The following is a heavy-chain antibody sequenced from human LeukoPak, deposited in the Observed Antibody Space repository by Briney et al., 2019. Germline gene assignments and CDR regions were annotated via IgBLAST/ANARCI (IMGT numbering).Heavy chain of an antibody. Sequence: WRSLRLSCAASGFTFSSYAMHWVRQAPGKGLEWVSIISYDGSNKYYADSVKGRFTISRDNSKNTTLYLQMNSLRAEDTAVYYCARGFDHRNSVLVYWDQGTLVTVSS. D-gene: IGHD1-14*01. J-gene: IGHJ4*02. V-gene: IGHV3-30*04. CDR2: ISYDGSNK. CDR1: GFTFSSYA. CDR3: ARGFDHRNSVLVY.